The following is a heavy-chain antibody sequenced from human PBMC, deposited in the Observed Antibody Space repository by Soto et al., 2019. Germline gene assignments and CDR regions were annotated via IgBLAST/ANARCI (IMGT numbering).Heavy chain of an antibody. CDR3: AADIVVVPAARLPYYYMDV. CDR2: IVVGSGNT. Sequence: ASVKVSCKASGFTFTSSAMQWVRQARGQRLEWIGWIVVGSGNTNYAQKFQERVTITRDMSTSTAYMELSSLRSEDTAVYYCAADIVVVPAARLPYYYMDVWGKGTTVTVSS. V-gene: IGHV1-58*02. J-gene: IGHJ6*03. D-gene: IGHD2-2*01. CDR1: GFTFTSSA.